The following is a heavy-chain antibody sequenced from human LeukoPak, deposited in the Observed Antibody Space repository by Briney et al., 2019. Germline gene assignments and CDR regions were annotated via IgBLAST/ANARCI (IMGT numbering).Heavy chain of an antibody. J-gene: IGHJ5*02. Sequence: GGSLRLSCAASGFTFSSYGMHWVRQAPGKGLEWVAVISYDGSNKYYAGSVKGRFTISRDNSKNTLYLQMNSLRAEDTAVYYCAKGSQLRRNWFDPWGQGTLVTVSS. D-gene: IGHD2-2*01. CDR3: AKGSQLRRNWFDP. CDR2: ISYDGSNK. CDR1: GFTFSSYG. V-gene: IGHV3-30*18.